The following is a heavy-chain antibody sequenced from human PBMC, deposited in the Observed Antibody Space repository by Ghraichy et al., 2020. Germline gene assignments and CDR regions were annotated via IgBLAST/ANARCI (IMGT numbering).Heavy chain of an antibody. Sequence: ASVKVSCKASGYTFNIYGFSWVRQAPGQGLEWLGWISGYNGNTNYAQKFQGRVTMTADTSTTTAYMELRSLTFDDTAVYCCVRAGGVATLPDFWGQGTLVTGSS. CDR3: VRAGGVATLPDF. CDR1: GYTFNIYG. D-gene: IGHD3-16*01. CDR2: ISGYNGNT. V-gene: IGHV1-18*01. J-gene: IGHJ4*02.